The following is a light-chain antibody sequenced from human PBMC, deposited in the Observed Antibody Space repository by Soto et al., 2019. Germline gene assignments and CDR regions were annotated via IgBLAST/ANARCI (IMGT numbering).Light chain of an antibody. Sequence: QSALTQSASASGTPGQRGTISCSGGTSNIGTNAVYWFQLLPGTAPKLLIYYSNHRPSGISDRFSGSKSGTSASLAISGLRPEDEADYYCAAWDDRLRGYVFATGTKVTVL. CDR1: TSNIGTNA. J-gene: IGLJ1*01. CDR3: AAWDDRLRGYV. CDR2: YSN. V-gene: IGLV1-47*01.